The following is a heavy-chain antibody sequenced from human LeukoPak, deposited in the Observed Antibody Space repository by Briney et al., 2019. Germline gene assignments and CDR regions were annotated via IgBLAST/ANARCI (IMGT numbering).Heavy chain of an antibody. D-gene: IGHD6-13*01. CDR3: ARGVIAAGGNDFDY. CDR1: GGSISSSSYY. Sequence: SETLSLTCTVSGGSISSSSYYWGWIRQPPGKGLEWIGSIYYSGSTYYNPSLKSRVTMSVDTSKNQLSLKVISVTAADTAVYYCARGVIAAGGNDFDYWGQGTLVTVSS. CDR2: IYYSGST. J-gene: IGHJ4*02. V-gene: IGHV4-39*07.